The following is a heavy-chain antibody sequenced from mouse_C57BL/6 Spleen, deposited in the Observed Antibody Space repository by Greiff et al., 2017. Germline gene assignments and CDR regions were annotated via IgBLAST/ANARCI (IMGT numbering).Heavy chain of an antibody. Sequence: QVQLQQSGAELVKPGASVKISCKASGYAFSSYWMNWVKQRPGQGLEWIGQIYPGDGDTNYNGKFKGKATLTEDKSSSTAYMQLSSLTSEDSSVYFCERDGRGAMDDWGQGTSVTVSS. CDR1: GYAFSSYW. V-gene: IGHV1-80*01. CDR2: IYPGDGDT. D-gene: IGHD1-1*02. CDR3: ERDGRGAMDD. J-gene: IGHJ4*01.